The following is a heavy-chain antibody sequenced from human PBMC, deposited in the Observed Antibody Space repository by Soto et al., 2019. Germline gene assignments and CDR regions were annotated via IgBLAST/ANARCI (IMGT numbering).Heavy chain of an antibody. D-gene: IGHD3-10*02. CDR2: IFYSGST. CDR3: ASMIGDPVLSFDS. Sequence: QVQLQESGPGLVKPSETLSLTCTVSGGSISSYYWSWIRQPPGKGLEWIGFIFYSGSTSYNPSLKSRVTISIDTSEYQFSLKLNSVTDADTAVYYCASMIGDPVLSFDSWGQGTLVAVS. J-gene: IGHJ5*01. V-gene: IGHV4-59*01. CDR1: GGSISSYY.